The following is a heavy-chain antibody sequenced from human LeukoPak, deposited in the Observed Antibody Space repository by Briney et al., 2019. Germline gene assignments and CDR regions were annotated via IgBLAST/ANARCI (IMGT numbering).Heavy chain of an antibody. Sequence: AAVKVSCKASGGTFSSYAISWVRQAPGQGLEWMGRIIPILGIANYAQKFQGRVTITADKSTSTAYMELRSLRSEDTAVYYCARDPIPDYYDSSGLADYWGQGTLVTVSS. CDR3: ARDPIPDYYDSSGLADY. CDR2: IIPILGIA. V-gene: IGHV1-69*04. CDR1: GGTFSSYA. D-gene: IGHD3-22*01. J-gene: IGHJ4*02.